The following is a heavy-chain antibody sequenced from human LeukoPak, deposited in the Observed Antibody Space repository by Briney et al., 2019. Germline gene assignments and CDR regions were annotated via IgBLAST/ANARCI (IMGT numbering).Heavy chain of an antibody. CDR1: GYSFTSYW. D-gene: IGHD5-12*01. V-gene: IGHV5-51*01. CDR3: ARHIGYSAWNPDY. CDR2: IYPYDSDT. Sequence: GESLKISCKASGYSFTSYWIGWVRQMHGKGLKWMGIIYPYDSDTRYSPSFQGQVTISADKSISTAYLQWSNLKASDTAMYYCARHIGYSAWNPDYWGQGTLVTVSS. J-gene: IGHJ4*02.